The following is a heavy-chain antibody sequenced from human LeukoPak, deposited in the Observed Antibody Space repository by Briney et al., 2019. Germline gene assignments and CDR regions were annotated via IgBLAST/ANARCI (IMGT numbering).Heavy chain of an antibody. J-gene: IGHJ4*02. CDR1: GYSFPNYW. D-gene: IGHD2-15*01. V-gene: IGHV5-51*01. CDR3: ARSYCSGGSCYYFDY. Sequence: KPGESLKISCKASGYSFPNYWIGWVRQMPGKGLEWMGIIYPGDSDTRYSPSFQGQVTISADKSISTAYLQWSSLKASDTAMYYCARSYCSGGSCYYFDYWGQGTLVTVSS. CDR2: IYPGDSDT.